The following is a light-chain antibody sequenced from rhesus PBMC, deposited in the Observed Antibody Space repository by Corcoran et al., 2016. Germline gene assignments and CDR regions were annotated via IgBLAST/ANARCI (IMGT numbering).Light chain of an antibody. Sequence: DIVMTQSPDSLAVSLGERVTINCKSSQSLLYSSNNKNSLAWNQQKPGQAPKLLLYWASTRESGVPNRFSGCGSGTDFTLPISGLQAEDVAVYYCQQYYSTPLTFGGGTKVEIK. J-gene: IGKJ4*01. V-gene: IGKV4-1*01. CDR1: QSLLYSSNNKNS. CDR2: WAS. CDR3: QQYYSTPLT.